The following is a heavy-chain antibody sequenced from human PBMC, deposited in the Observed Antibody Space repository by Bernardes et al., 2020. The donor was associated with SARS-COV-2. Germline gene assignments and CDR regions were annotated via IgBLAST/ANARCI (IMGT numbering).Heavy chain of an antibody. CDR3: GRIGRGSGYHYFDY. CDR2: IDWDDDK. Sequence: SGPTQVKPTQTLTLTCTFSGFSLSTSGMRVSWIRQPPGKALEWLARIDWDDDKFYRTSLKTRLTISKDTSKNQVVLTMTNMDPVDTATYYCGRIGRGSGYHYFDYWGQGTLVTVSS. V-gene: IGHV2-70*04. D-gene: IGHD6-19*01. CDR1: GFSLSTSGMR. J-gene: IGHJ4*02.